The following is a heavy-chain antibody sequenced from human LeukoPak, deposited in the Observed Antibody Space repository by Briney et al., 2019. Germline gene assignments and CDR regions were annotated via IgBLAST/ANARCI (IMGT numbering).Heavy chain of an antibody. J-gene: IGHJ4*02. D-gene: IGHD6-19*01. CDR2: IYSGGST. Sequence: GGSLRLSCAASGFTVSSNYMSWVRQAPGKGLEWVSVIYSGGSTYYADSVKGRFTISRDDSKNTAYLQMNSLKTEDTAVYYCTSQQWLLDYWGQGTLVTVSS. V-gene: IGHV3-66*04. CDR3: TSQQWLLDY. CDR1: GFTVSSNY.